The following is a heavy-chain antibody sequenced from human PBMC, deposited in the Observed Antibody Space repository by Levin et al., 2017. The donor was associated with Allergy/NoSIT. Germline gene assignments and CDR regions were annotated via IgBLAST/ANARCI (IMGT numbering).Heavy chain of an antibody. Sequence: SGGSLRLSCSASGFTFSSYSMNWVRQAPGKGLEWVSYISSSSSSIHYADSVKGRFTISRDNAKNSLYLQMNSLRDEDTAVYYCARESGSGRYFPFPWGQGTLVTVSS. D-gene: IGHD3-10*01. V-gene: IGHV3-48*02. J-gene: IGHJ5*02. CDR2: ISSSSSSI. CDR3: ARESGSGRYFPFP. CDR1: GFTFSSYS.